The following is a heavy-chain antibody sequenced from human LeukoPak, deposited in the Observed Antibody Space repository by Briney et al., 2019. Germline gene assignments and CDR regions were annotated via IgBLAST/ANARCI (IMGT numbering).Heavy chain of an antibody. Sequence: PSETLSLTCNVSYDSISNYYLTWIRQPPGKGLECLGYIYYTGSTTYNPSLKSRVTISVDTTKNQLSLKLSSVIVADTAMYYCARRARLSGGFDIWGQGTMVTVSS. CDR1: YDSISNYY. J-gene: IGHJ3*02. CDR3: ARRARLSGGFDI. D-gene: IGHD1-14*01. V-gene: IGHV4-59*01. CDR2: IYYTGST.